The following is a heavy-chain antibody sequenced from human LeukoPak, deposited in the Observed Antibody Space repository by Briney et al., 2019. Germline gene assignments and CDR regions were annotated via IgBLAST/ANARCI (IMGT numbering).Heavy chain of an antibody. CDR3: ARGYYDFWSGYPSPDV. V-gene: IGHV4-61*01. D-gene: IGHD3-3*01. J-gene: IGHJ6*02. CDR2: IYYSGST. CDR1: GGSVSSGSYY. Sequence: SETLSLTCTVSGGSVSSGSYYWSWLRQPPGKGLEWIGYIYYSGSTNYNPSLKSRVTISVDTSKNQFSLKLSSVTAADTAVHYCARGYYDFWSGYPSPDVWGQGTTVTVSS.